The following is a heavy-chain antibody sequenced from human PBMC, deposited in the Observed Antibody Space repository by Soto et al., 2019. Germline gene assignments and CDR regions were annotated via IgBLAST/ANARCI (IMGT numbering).Heavy chain of an antibody. V-gene: IGHV4-61*08. J-gene: IGHJ4*02. CDR2: IYYSGST. CDR1: GDSISSGGYY. CDR3: ARAATIIV. Sequence: SETLSLTCSVSGDSISSGGYYWSWIRQSPEKGLEWIGNIYYSGSTNYNPSLKSRVTISVDTSKNQFSLKLSSVTAADTAVYYCARAATIIVWGQGTLVTVSS. D-gene: IGHD5-12*01.